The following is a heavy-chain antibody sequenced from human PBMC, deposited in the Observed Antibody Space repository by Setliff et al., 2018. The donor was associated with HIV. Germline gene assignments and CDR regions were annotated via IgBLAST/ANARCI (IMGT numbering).Heavy chain of an antibody. D-gene: IGHD3-22*01. V-gene: IGHV4-61*02. CDR2: IYTSGST. Sequence: SETLSLTCTVSGGSISSGSYYWSWIRQPAGKGLEWIGRIYTSGSTNYNPSLKSRVTISVDTSKNQFSLKLRSVTAADTAVYFCARQTYYYDNSGHNWFDPWGQGTLVTVSS. CDR3: ARQTYYYDNSGHNWFDP. J-gene: IGHJ5*02. CDR1: GGSISSGSYY.